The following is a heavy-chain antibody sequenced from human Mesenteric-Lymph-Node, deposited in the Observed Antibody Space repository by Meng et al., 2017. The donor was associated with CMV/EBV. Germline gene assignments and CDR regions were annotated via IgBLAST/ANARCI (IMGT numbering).Heavy chain of an antibody. J-gene: IGHJ4*02. V-gene: IGHV3-11*01. CDR2: ISSSGSTI. CDR3: ARDLYSSSWSPDY. Sequence: AASGFTFSDYYMSLIRQAPGKGLEWVSYISSSGSTIYYADSVKGRFTISRDNAKNSLYLQMNSLRAEDTAVYYCARDLYSSSWSPDYWGQGTLVTVSS. D-gene: IGHD6-13*01. CDR1: GFTFSDYY.